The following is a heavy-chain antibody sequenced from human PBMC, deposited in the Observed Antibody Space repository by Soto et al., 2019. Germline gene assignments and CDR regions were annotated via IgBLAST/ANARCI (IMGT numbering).Heavy chain of an antibody. CDR1: GGSFSTSSYY. Sequence: QLQLQESGPGLVKPSETLSLTCSVSGGSFSTSSYYWGWVRQPPGKGLEWIGDIHYSGKSYFHPSFKSRVTISVDTSKNQFSLKLSSVTAAGSDVYYWARLLRTFLGPNWFDLWGQGTLVTVSS. CDR2: IHYSGKS. CDR3: ARLLRTFLGPNWFDL. J-gene: IGHJ5*02. V-gene: IGHV4-39*01. D-gene: IGHD3-3*01.